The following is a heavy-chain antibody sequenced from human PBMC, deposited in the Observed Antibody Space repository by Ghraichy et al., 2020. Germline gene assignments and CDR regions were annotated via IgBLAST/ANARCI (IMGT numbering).Heavy chain of an antibody. V-gene: IGHV4-59*01. Sequence: SETLSLTCTVSGGSISSYYWSWIRQPPGKGLEWIGYIYYSGSTNYNPSLKSRVTISVDTSKNQFSLKLSSVTAADTAVYYCTRGSIPFTIPPPRDHAFDIWGQGTMVTVSS. CDR1: GGSISSYY. CDR3: TRGSIPFTIPPPRDHAFDI. D-gene: IGHD2-2*01. J-gene: IGHJ3*02. CDR2: IYYSGST.